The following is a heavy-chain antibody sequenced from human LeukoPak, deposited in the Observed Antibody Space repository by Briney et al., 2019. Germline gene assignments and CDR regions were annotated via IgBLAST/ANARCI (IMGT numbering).Heavy chain of an antibody. CDR3: ARAAQRYYYDSSGYYHFDY. D-gene: IGHD3-22*01. CDR2: TYYSGST. CDR1: GGSISSYY. Sequence: PSETLSLTCTVSGGSISSYYWSWIRQPPGKGLEWIGYTYYSGSTNYNPSLKSRVTISVDTSKNQFSLKLSSVTAADTAVYYCARAAQRYYYDSSGYYHFDYWGQGTLVTVSS. V-gene: IGHV4-59*01. J-gene: IGHJ4*02.